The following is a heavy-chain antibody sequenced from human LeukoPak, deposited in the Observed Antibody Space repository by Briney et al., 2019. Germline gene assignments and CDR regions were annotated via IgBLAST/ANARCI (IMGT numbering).Heavy chain of an antibody. V-gene: IGHV3-21*01. Sequence: GGSLRLSCAASGFTFSSYSMNWVRQAPGKGLEWVSSISSSSSYIYYADSVKGRFTISRDNAKNSLYLQMNSLRAEDTAVYYCAGLRYCGGDCYLAAFDYWGQGTLVTVSS. CDR1: GFTFSSYS. J-gene: IGHJ4*02. CDR3: AGLRYCGGDCYLAAFDY. D-gene: IGHD2-21*02. CDR2: ISSSSSYI.